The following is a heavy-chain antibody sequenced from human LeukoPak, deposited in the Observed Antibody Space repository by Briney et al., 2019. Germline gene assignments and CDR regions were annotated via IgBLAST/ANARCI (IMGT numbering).Heavy chain of an antibody. CDR1: GFTFSNYE. CDR3: ARVLSVSNGYNYIDY. V-gene: IGHV3-48*03. Sequence: PGGSLRLSCAASGFTFSNYEMNWVRQAPGKGLEWVSYISSSGSTMFNADSVRGRLTVSRDNAKNSLYLQMNSLRAEDTAVYYCARVLSVSNGYNYIDYWGQGTLVTVSS. J-gene: IGHJ4*02. D-gene: IGHD5-24*01. CDR2: ISSSGSTM.